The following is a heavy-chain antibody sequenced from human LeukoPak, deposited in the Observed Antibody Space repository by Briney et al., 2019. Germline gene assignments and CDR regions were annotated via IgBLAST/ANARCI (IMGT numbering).Heavy chain of an antibody. CDR3: ARGRGAMVRGVIQYYFDY. V-gene: IGHV4-61*02. CDR2: IYPSGDS. J-gene: IGHJ4*02. CDR1: GGSLSSGSYF. Sequence: PSQTLSLTCTVSGGSLSSGSYFWTWIRQPAGKGLEWIGRIYPSGDSNYNPSLKDRVTISIDTSKNQFSLKLSSVTAADTAVYYCARGRGAMVRGVIQYYFDYWGQGTLVTVSS. D-gene: IGHD3-10*01.